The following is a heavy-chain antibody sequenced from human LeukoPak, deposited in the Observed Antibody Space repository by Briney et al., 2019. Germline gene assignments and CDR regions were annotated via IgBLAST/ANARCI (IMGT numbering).Heavy chain of an antibody. CDR1: GXTFSSYG. V-gene: IGHV3-30*03. CDR2: ISYDGSNK. D-gene: IGHD6-13*01. Sequence: GRSLRLSCAASGXTFSSYGMHWVRQAPGKGLEWVAVISYDGSNKYYADSVKGRFTISRDNSKHTLYLQMNSLRAEDTAVYYCAAGIAAAVNFDYWGQGTLVTVSS. CDR3: AAGIAAAVNFDY. J-gene: IGHJ4*02.